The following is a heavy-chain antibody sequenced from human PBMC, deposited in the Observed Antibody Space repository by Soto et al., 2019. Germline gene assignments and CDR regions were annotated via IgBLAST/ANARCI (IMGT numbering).Heavy chain of an antibody. CDR1: GFTFSSYA. J-gene: IGHJ4*02. CDR2: ISYDGSNK. Sequence: SLRLSCAASGFTFSSYAMHWVRQAPGKGLEWVAVISYDGSNKYYADSVKGRFTISRDNSKNTLYLQMNSLRAEDTAVYYCARGRWGDGGITTSPFDYWGQGTLVTVSS. D-gene: IGHD3-3*01. CDR3: ARGRWGDGGITTSPFDY. V-gene: IGHV3-30-3*01.